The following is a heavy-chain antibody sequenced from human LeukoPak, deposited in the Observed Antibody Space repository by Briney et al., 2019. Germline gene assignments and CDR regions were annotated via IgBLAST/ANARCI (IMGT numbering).Heavy chain of an antibody. CDR3: ARGLAVAGTGFDY. J-gene: IGHJ4*02. CDR1: GFTFSSYS. CDR2: ISSSSSYI. Sequence: GGSLRLSCAASGFTFSSYSMNWVRQAPGKGLEWVSSISSSSSYIYYADSVKGRSTISRDNAKNSLYLQMNSLRAEDTAVYYCARGLAVAGTGFDYWGQGTLVTVSS. V-gene: IGHV3-21*01. D-gene: IGHD6-19*01.